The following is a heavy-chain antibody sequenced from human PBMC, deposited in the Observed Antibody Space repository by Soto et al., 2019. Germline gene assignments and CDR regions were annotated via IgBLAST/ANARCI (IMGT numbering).Heavy chain of an antibody. J-gene: IGHJ5*02. Sequence: QVQLQESGPGLVKPSETLSLTCGVSGGSISNNYWSWIRQPPGKGLEWIGYISPSGSTNYNPSLKSRVTISVDTSKKQFSLKMNSVTAADTAVYYCARGGTYSRLIIGDWFDPWGQGTLVTVAS. V-gene: IGHV4-59*01. CDR3: ARGGTYSRLIIGDWFDP. D-gene: IGHD6-13*01. CDR1: GGSISNNY. CDR2: ISPSGST.